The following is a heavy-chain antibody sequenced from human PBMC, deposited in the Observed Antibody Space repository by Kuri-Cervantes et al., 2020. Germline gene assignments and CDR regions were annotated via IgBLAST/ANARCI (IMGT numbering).Heavy chain of an antibody. D-gene: IGHD3-10*01. CDR3: ARVRFGDYANDY. J-gene: IGHJ4*02. V-gene: IGHV3-53*01. CDR2: IYSGGST. CDR1: GGSISSYY. Sequence: ETLSLTCTVSGGSISSYYWSWVRQAPGKGLEWVSVIYSGGSTYYADSVKGRFTISRDNSKNTLYLQMNSLRAEDTAVYYCARVRFGDYANDYWGQGTLVTVSS.